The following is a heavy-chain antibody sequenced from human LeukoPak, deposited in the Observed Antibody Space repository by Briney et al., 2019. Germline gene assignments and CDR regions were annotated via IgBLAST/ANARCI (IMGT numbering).Heavy chain of an antibody. J-gene: IGHJ4*02. V-gene: IGHV3-21*01. D-gene: IGHD1-26*01. Sequence: PGGSLRLSCAASGFTFDDYGMSWVRQAPGKGLEWVSSISSSSSYIYYADSVKGRFTISRDNAKNSLYLQMNSLRAEDTAVYYCARAGGGSYSFDYWGQGTLVTVSS. CDR2: ISSSSSYI. CDR1: GFTFDDYG. CDR3: ARAGGGSYSFDY.